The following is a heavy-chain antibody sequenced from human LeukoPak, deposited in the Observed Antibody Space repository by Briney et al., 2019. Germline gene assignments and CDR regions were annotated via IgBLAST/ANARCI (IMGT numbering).Heavy chain of an antibody. D-gene: IGHD3-22*01. V-gene: IGHV4-34*01. Sequence: SETLSLTCAVYGGSFSGYYWSWIRQPPGKGLEWIGEINHSGSTNYNPSLKSRVTISVDTSKNQFSLKLSSVTAADTAVYYCARAAIYDSSGYYYAFDYWGQGTLVTVSS. J-gene: IGHJ4*02. CDR2: INHSGST. CDR3: ARAAIYDSSGYYYAFDY. CDR1: GGSFSGYY.